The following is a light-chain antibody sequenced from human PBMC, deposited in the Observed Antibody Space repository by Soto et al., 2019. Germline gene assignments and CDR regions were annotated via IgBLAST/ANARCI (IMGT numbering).Light chain of an antibody. CDR1: SSNIGAGYD. Sequence: QSLLTQPPSVSGAPGQMVTISCTGSSSNIGAGYDVHWYQQLPGTAPKLLIYNNNNRPSGVPDRFSGSKSGTSAPLAITGLQAEDEADYYCQSYDSSLSGYVFGTGTKVTVL. CDR2: NNN. V-gene: IGLV1-40*01. J-gene: IGLJ1*01. CDR3: QSYDSSLSGYV.